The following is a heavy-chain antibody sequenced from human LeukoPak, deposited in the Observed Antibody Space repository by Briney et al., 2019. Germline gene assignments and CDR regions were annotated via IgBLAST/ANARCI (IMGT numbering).Heavy chain of an antibody. CDR1: GFTFSTYG. D-gene: IGHD1-26*01. V-gene: IGHV3-30*02. CDR2: IRHDGTYK. CDR3: AKDGGSYSPYFYMGV. Sequence: GGSLRLSCAASGFTFSTYGMHWVRQAPGKGLEWVAFIRHDGTYKYYADSVKGRLTISRDNSKNTLYLQMNSLRAEDTAVYYCAKDGGSYSPYFYMGVWGKGTTVTVSS. J-gene: IGHJ6*03.